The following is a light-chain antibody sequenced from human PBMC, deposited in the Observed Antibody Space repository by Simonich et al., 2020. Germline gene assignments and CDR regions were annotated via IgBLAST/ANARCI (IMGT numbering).Light chain of an antibody. Sequence: DIVMTQSPDSLALSLCERATIHCKSSPSVLYSSNNKNYLAWYQQNPGQPPKLLIYWAYTRESGVPDRFSGSGSGTDFTLTISSLQAEDVAVYYCQQYYSTPITFGQGTRLEIK. CDR3: QQYYSTPIT. J-gene: IGKJ5*01. CDR2: WAY. CDR1: PSVLYSSNNKNY. V-gene: IGKV4-1*01.